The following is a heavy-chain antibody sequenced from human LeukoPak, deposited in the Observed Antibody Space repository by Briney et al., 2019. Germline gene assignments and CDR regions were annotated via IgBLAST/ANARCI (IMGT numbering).Heavy chain of an antibody. D-gene: IGHD3-9*01. CDR1: GFTFSDYS. Sequence: SGGSLRLSCAASGFTFSDYSINWVRQAPGKGLEGVSFISSRSSSIYYADSVKGRFTISRDNAKKSLYLQMNSLRDEDTAVYYCARVGYDILTGFHYWGQGTLVTVSS. CDR2: ISSRSSSI. J-gene: IGHJ4*02. V-gene: IGHV3-48*02. CDR3: ARVGYDILTGFHY.